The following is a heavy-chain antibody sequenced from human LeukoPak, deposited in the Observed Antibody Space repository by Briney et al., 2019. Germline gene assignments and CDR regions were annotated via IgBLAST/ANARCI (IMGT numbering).Heavy chain of an antibody. CDR1: GFTFSSYE. J-gene: IGHJ4*02. Sequence: GGSLRLSCAASGFTFSSYEMNWLRQAPGKGLEWVSYISRSGSTIYYADSVKGRFTISRDNAKNSLYLQMNSLRAEDTAVYYCARGAGGFDPDLYYFDYWGQGTLVTVSS. CDR3: ARGAGGFDPDLYYFDY. V-gene: IGHV3-48*03. D-gene: IGHD2-8*02. CDR2: ISRSGSTI.